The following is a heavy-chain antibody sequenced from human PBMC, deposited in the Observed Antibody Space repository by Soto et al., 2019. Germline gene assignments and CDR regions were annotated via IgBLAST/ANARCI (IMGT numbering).Heavy chain of an antibody. CDR3: ARDWARGLAMDKGAVDYYGMDV. CDR2: IIPIFGTA. Sequence: SVKVSCKASGGTFSSYAISWVRQAPGQGLEWMGGIIPIFGTANCAQKFQGRVTITADESTSTAYMELSSLRSEDTAVYYCARDWARGLAMDKGAVDYYGMDVWGQGTTVTVSS. J-gene: IGHJ6*02. CDR1: GGTFSSYA. D-gene: IGHD3-10*01. V-gene: IGHV1-69*13.